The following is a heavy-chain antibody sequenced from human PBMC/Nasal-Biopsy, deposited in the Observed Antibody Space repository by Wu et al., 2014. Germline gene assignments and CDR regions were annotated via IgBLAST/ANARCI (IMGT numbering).Heavy chain of an antibody. J-gene: IGHJ3*02. V-gene: IGHV4-34*01. CDR3: ARGLDPIVVVPAAIGAFDI. D-gene: IGHD2-2*02. Sequence: LSLTCAVYGGSFSGYYWSWIRQPPGKGLEWIGEINHSGSTNYNPSLKSRVTISVDTSKNQFSLKLSSVTAADTAVYYCARGLDPIVVVPAAIGAFDIWGQGTMVTVSS. CDR2: INHSGST. CDR1: GGSFSGYY.